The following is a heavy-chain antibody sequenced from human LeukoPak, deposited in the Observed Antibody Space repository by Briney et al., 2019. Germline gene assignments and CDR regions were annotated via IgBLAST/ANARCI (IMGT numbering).Heavy chain of an antibody. V-gene: IGHV4-59*11. Sequence: SETLSLTCSVSGGSISSHYWSWIRQPPGKGLEWIGYLYYSGSTNYNPSLKSRVTISVDKSKNQFSLKLTSVTAADTAVYYCARDQGYSYGYFDFWGQGTLVTVSS. CDR2: LYYSGST. D-gene: IGHD5-18*01. CDR1: GGSISSHY. J-gene: IGHJ4*02. CDR3: ARDQGYSYGYFDF.